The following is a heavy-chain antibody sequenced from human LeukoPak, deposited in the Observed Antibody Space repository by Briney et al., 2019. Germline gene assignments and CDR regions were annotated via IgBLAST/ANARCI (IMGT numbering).Heavy chain of an antibody. Sequence: GGSLRLSCTASGFTFSSYAMSWVRQAPGKGLEWVSDISYSGGRINYADSVKGRFTISRDNSKNTLYLQMNSLRAEDTALYYCAKTAERYGDYHWFDYWGQGTLVTVSS. CDR1: GFTFSSYA. CDR3: AKTAERYGDYHWFDY. J-gene: IGHJ4*02. V-gene: IGHV3-23*01. CDR2: ISYSGGRI. D-gene: IGHD4-17*01.